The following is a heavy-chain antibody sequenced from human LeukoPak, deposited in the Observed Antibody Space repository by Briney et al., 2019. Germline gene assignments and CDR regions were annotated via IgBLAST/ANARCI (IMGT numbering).Heavy chain of an antibody. J-gene: IGHJ4*02. Sequence: PGGSLRLSCAVSGFTFSSYEMNWARQAPGKGLEWVSYISSSGSMIYYADSVKGRFTISRDNAKNSLYLQMNNLRAEDTAVYYCARTLDLKWGQGTLVTVSS. CDR1: GFTFSSYE. V-gene: IGHV3-48*03. D-gene: IGHD2/OR15-2a*01. CDR2: ISSSGSMI. CDR3: ARTLDLK.